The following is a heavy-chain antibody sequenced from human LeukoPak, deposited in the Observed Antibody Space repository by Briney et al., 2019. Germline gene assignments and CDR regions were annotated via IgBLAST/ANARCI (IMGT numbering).Heavy chain of an antibody. D-gene: IGHD4/OR15-4a*01. CDR3: ARARGLWPIEY. CDR1: GFTFSSYA. V-gene: IGHV3-30-3*01. CDR2: ISYDGSNE. Sequence: GGSLRLSCAASGFTFSSYAMHWVRQAPGKGLEWVAVISYDGSNEYYANSVKGRFTISRDNSRNTLYLQMNSLRAEDTAIFYCARARGLWPIEYWGQGTLVTVSS. J-gene: IGHJ4*02.